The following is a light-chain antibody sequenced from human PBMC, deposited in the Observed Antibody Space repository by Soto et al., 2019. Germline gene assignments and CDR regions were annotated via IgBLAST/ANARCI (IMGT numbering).Light chain of an antibody. CDR2: AAS. CDR3: QQYTDWPWT. V-gene: IGKV3-15*01. CDR1: QSVGRN. Sequence: DIVMTQSPATLSVSPGERATLSCRASQSVGRNLAWYQQKPGQAPRLLIYAASGRASDLPARFSGSGSGTDFTLTISILQSEDFAVYYCQQYTDWPWTLGQGTKVDIK. J-gene: IGKJ1*01.